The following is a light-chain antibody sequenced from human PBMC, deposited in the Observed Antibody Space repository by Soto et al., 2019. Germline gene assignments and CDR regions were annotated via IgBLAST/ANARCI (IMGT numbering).Light chain of an antibody. Sequence: DIVMPQSPLSLPVTPGEPSSISCRSRQSLLHSNGYNYLDWYLQKPGQSPQLLIYLGSNRASGVPDRFSGTGSETDFTFTISGLQSDDSAVYFCQQYNNWPFSFGQGTRLEIK. CDR1: QSLLHSNGYNY. CDR2: LGS. V-gene: IGKV2-28*01. CDR3: QQYNNWPFS. J-gene: IGKJ5*01.